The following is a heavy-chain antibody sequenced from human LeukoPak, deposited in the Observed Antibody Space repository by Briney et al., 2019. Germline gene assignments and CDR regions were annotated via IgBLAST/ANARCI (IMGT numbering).Heavy chain of an antibody. J-gene: IGHJ4*02. Sequence: GGSLRLSCAASGFTFSSYWMHWVRHAPGKGLVWVSHISSDGSTTNYADSVKGRFTISRDNAKNTLFLQMNSLRAEDTAVYYCARDRFGPDDYWGQGTLVTVSS. D-gene: IGHD3-3*01. V-gene: IGHV3-74*01. CDR1: GFTFSSYW. CDR2: ISSDGSTT. CDR3: ARDRFGPDDY.